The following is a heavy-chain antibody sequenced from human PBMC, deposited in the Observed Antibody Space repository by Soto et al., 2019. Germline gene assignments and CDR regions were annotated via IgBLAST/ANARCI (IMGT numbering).Heavy chain of an antibody. CDR3: ARDLLWRGRYFDY. V-gene: IGHV4-34*01. J-gene: IGHJ4*02. Sequence: QVQLQQWGAGLLKPSETLSLTCAVYGGSFSGYYWSWIRQPPGKGLEWIGEINHSGSTNYNPSLKSRVPMSVDTSKSQFSLKLSSVTAADTAVYYCARDLLWRGRYFDYWGQGTLVTVSS. CDR2: INHSGST. D-gene: IGHD3-10*01. CDR1: GGSFSGYY.